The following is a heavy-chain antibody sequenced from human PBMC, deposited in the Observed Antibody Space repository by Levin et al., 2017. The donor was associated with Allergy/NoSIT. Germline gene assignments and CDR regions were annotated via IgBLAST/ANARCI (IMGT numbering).Heavy chain of an antibody. CDR2: SRNKANTYTT. J-gene: IGHJ4*02. V-gene: IGHV3-72*01. CDR3: ARGGHSSGWRDLDY. CDR1: GFTFSDHY. D-gene: IGHD6-19*01. Sequence: GESLKISCAASGFTFSDHYMDWVRQAPGKGLEWVGRSRNKANTYTTEYSASVKGRFTVSRDNSENSLYLQMHSLKTEDTAVYYCARGGHSSGWRDLDYWGQGVLVTVSS.